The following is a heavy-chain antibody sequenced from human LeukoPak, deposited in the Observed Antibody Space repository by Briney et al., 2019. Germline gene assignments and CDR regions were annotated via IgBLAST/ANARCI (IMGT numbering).Heavy chain of an antibody. D-gene: IGHD6-19*01. V-gene: IGHV4-30-2*02. J-gene: IGHJ5*02. CDR1: GGSISSGGYS. Sequence: SETLSLTCAVSGGSISSGGYSWSWIRQPPGKGLEWIGYIYHSGSTYYNPSLKSRVTISVDTSKNQFSLKLSSVTAADTAVYYCARSPGYSSGWIDPWGQGTLVTVSS. CDR3: ARSPGYSSGWIDP. CDR2: IYHSGST.